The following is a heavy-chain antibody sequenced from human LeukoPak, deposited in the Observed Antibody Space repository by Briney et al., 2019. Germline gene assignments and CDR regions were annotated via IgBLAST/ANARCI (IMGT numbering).Heavy chain of an antibody. CDR2: MYYRGIT. CDR1: GDSIDASY. V-gene: IGHV4-59*08. CDR3: ARVAMIIGRDAFDL. D-gene: IGHD3-22*01. J-gene: IGHJ3*01. Sequence: SETLSLTCSVSGDSIDASYWSWIRQPPGKGLEWLGNMYYRGITNDNPPLESRVTISRDTSKNDFSLSLSSVTAADTAVYCCARVAMIIGRDAFDLWGQGTLVTVS.